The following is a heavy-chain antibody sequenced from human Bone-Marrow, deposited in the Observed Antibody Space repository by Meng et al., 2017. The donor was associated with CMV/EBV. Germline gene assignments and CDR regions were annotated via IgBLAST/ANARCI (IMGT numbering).Heavy chain of an antibody. CDR2: IKQDGSEK. CDR3: ARDSSYDFRSGRDKGTYYYYYGWDV. D-gene: IGHD3-3*01. CDR1: GFIFRNNW. Sequence: GESLKISCTASGFIFRNNWMSWVRQAPGKGLEWVANIKQDGSEKYYVDSVKGRFTISRNNAKSSLYLQMNSLRVEDTAVYYCARDSSYDFRSGRDKGTYYYYYGWDVWGQGTTVTVAS. J-gene: IGHJ6*02. V-gene: IGHV3-7*01.